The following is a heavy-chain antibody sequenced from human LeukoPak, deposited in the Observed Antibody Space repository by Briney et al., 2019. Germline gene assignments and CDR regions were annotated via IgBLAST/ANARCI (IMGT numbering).Heavy chain of an antibody. CDR2: IDDSGVIR. D-gene: IGHD4-17*01. Sequence: GGSLRLSCAASGFTFKTHAMSWVRQAPGKGLEWVSRIDDSGVIRSYADSVKGRFTISRDNSKMTLTLQMNSLRAEDTAVYYCAKPLSLHDYGVIDAFDIWGQGTMVTVSS. CDR3: AKPLSLHDYGVIDAFDI. CDR1: GFTFKTHA. J-gene: IGHJ3*02. V-gene: IGHV3-23*01.